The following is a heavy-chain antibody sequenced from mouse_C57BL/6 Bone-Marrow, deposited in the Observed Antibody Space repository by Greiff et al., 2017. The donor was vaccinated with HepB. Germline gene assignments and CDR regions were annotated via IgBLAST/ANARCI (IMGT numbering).Heavy chain of an antibody. CDR3: ARDAWPTVPNWYFDV. CDR2: SRNKANDYTT. D-gene: IGHD1-1*01. V-gene: IGHV7-1*01. J-gene: IGHJ1*03. Sequence: EVKVVESGGGLVQSGRSLRLSCATSGFTFSDFYMEWVRQAPGKGLEWIAASRNKANDYTTEYSASVKGRFIVSRDTSQSILYLQMNALRAEDTAIYYCARDAWPTVPNWYFDVWGTGTTVTVSS. CDR1: GFTFSDFY.